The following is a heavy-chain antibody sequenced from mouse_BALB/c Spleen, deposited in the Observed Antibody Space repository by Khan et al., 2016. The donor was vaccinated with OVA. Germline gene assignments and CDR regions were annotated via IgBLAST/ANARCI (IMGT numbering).Heavy chain of an antibody. V-gene: IGHV1-61*01. J-gene: IGHJ3*01. Sequence: VQLQQSGAELVRPGASVKLSCKASGYTFTSYWMNWVKQRPGQGLEWIGMIDPSDSKTHYNQMFKDKATLTVDKYSNTAYMHLSSLTSEDSAVYCCARGGYGTSFAFWGQGTLVTVSA. CDR2: IDPSDSKT. D-gene: IGHD2-10*02. CDR1: GYTFTSYW. CDR3: ARGGYGTSFAF.